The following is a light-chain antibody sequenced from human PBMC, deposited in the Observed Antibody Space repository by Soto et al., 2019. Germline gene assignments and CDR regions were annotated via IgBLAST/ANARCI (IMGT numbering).Light chain of an antibody. CDR1: QNVFSD. CDR2: GAT. V-gene: IGKV3-15*01. Sequence: EILLTQSPATLSVSPGETATLSCRASQNVFSDLAWYQQKPGQAPRLLVYGATTRATDAPAKFRGSGSGTEFSLTISSLQSDDFASYYCQQYSSWPRTFGQGSKVEI. J-gene: IGKJ1*01. CDR3: QQYSSWPRT.